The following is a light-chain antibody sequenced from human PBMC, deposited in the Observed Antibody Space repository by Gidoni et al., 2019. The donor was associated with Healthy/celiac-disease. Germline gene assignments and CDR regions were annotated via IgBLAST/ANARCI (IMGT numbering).Light chain of an antibody. CDR1: HSALYSSNNKNY. Sequence: IVMTQSPDSLAVSLGERATINFKSSHSALYSSNNKNYLAWYQQKPGQPPKLLIYWSSTRESGVPDRFSGSGSGTDFTLTISSLQAEDVAVYYCQQYYSTPYTFGQGTKLEIK. V-gene: IGKV4-1*01. CDR2: WSS. J-gene: IGKJ2*01. CDR3: QQYYSTPYT.